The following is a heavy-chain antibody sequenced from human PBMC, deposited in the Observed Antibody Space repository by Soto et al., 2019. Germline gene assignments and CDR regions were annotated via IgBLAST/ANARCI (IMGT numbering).Heavy chain of an antibody. CDR2: IFWDDDK. V-gene: IGHV2-5*02. D-gene: IGHD3-9*01. Sequence: QITLKESGHTLVQPTQTLTLTCIFSGFSLNNDGVGVGWIRQPPGKALEWRALIFWDDDKRYSPFLKSRLTITKHPSTNQVVLTMNNMDPVDTGTYYCVHRLPNNLTGGDAFDLWGQGPMVTVSS. CDR1: GFSLNNDGVG. J-gene: IGHJ3*01. CDR3: VHRLPNNLTGGDAFDL.